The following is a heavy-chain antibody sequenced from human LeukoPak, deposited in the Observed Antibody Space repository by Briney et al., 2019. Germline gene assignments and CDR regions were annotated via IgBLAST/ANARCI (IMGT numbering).Heavy chain of an antibody. CDR3: ARRDTMVRGVIGYDY. D-gene: IGHD3-10*01. V-gene: IGHV5-51*01. Sequence: GESLKISCKGSGYSFTSYWIGWVRQMPGKGLEWMGTIYPGDSDTRYSPSFQGQVTISADKSISTAYLQWSSLKASDTAMYYCARRDTMVRGVIGYDYWGQGTLVTVSS. CDR1: GYSFTSYW. CDR2: IYPGDSDT. J-gene: IGHJ4*02.